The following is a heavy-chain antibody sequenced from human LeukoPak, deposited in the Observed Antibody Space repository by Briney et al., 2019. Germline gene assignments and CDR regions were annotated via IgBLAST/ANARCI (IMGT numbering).Heavy chain of an antibody. V-gene: IGHV1-18*01. CDR1: GYTFTSYG. Sequence: ASAKVSCKASGYTFTSYGISWVRQAPGQGLEWMGWISAYNGNTNYAQKLQGRVTMTTDTSTSTAYMELRSLRSDDTAVYYRARDPATYNWNDVDYFDYWGQGTLVTVSS. J-gene: IGHJ4*02. CDR3: ARDPATYNWNDVDYFDY. CDR2: ISAYNGNT. D-gene: IGHD1-1*01.